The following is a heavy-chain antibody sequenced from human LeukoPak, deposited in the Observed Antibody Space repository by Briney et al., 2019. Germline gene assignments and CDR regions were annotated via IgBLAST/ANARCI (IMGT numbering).Heavy chain of an antibody. CDR3: VRADNWIYSTPTG. CDR1: GFTFSSYC. V-gene: IGHV3-74*01. CDR2: IHSDGSGT. Sequence: GGSLRLSCAASGFTFSSYCMHWVRQAPGKGLVWVSRIHSDGSGTIYADSVKGRFTISRDNAKNTLYLQMNSLGVEDAAVYYCVRADNWIYSTPTGGGQGTLVTVSS. J-gene: IGHJ4*02. D-gene: IGHD1-7*01.